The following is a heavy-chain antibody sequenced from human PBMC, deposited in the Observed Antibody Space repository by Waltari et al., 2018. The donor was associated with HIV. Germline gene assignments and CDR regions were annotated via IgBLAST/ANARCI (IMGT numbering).Heavy chain of an antibody. CDR3: ATTPLMITFGGVIAEFDY. CDR1: GGSISSSSYY. J-gene: IGHJ4*02. CDR2: IYYSGST. Sequence: QLQLQGSGPGLVKPSETLSLTCTVSGGSISSSSYYWGWIRQPPGKGLEWIGSIYYSGSTYYNPSLKSRVTISVDTSKNQFSLKLSSVTAADTAVYYCATTPLMITFGGVIAEFDYWGQGTLVTVSS. V-gene: IGHV4-39*01. D-gene: IGHD3-16*02.